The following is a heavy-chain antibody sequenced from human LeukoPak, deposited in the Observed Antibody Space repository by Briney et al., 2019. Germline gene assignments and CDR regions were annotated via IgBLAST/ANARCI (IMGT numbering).Heavy chain of an antibody. D-gene: IGHD5-24*01. Sequence: PGGSLRLSCAASGFTFSNYAMSWVRPAPGKGLEWVSLISGSGGSTYFADSVKGRLTISRDNSMNTLYLQMNSLRAEDTAVYYCAKGRGDGYSYPLLFDYWGQGTLVTVSS. CDR3: AKGRGDGYSYPLLFDY. V-gene: IGHV3-23*01. CDR1: GFTFSNYA. J-gene: IGHJ4*02. CDR2: ISGSGGST.